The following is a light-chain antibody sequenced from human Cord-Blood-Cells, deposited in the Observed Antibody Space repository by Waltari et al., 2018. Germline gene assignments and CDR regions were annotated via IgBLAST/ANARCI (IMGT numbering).Light chain of an antibody. CDR3: KQSYSTRYS. Sequence: DIQMTQSPSSLSASVGARVTITCRASQSISSYLNWYQQKPGKAPKLLIYAASRLQSGVPSRFSGSGSGTDFTLTVSSLQPEDFATYYCKQSYSTRYSLGQGTKLEIK. J-gene: IGKJ2*03. V-gene: IGKV1-39*01. CDR1: QSISSY. CDR2: AAS.